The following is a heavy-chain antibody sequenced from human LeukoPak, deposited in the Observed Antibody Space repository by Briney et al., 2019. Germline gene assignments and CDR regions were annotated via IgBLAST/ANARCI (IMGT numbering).Heavy chain of an antibody. J-gene: IGHJ4*02. D-gene: IGHD6-19*01. Sequence: GGSLRLSCSTSGFTLSTLSMHWVRQAPGKGLEYVSGSSSNGGSTYYADSVKGRFTISRDNSKNTLYLQMSSLRPEDTAVYYCVNQISGWVYWGQGTLVTVSA. V-gene: IGHV3-64D*06. CDR2: SSSNGGST. CDR3: VNQISGWVY. CDR1: GFTLSTLS.